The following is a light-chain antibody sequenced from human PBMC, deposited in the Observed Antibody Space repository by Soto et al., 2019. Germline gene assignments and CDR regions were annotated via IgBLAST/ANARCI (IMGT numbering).Light chain of an antibody. V-gene: IGLV1-47*01. CDR1: SSNIGSKF. CDR3: AAWDVKLTAV. J-gene: IGLJ3*02. CDR2: RDN. Sequence: QSVLTQPPSASGTPGQRVTISCSGSSSNIGSKFVYWYQQLPGTAPKLLIYRDNERPSGVPDRFSGSKSGTSASLAISGLRSEDEADYYCAAWDVKLTAVFGGGTKVTVL.